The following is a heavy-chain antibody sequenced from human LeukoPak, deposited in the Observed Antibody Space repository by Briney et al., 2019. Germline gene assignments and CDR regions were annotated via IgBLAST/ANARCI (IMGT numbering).Heavy chain of an antibody. D-gene: IGHD6-19*01. V-gene: IGHV1-8*01. Sequence: ASVKVSRKASGYTFTSYDINWVRQATGQGLEWMGWMNPNSGNTGYAQKFQGRVTMTRNTSISTAYMGLSSLRSEDTAVYYCARGVKAVAVASYYFDYWGQGTLVTVSS. CDR1: GYTFTSYD. CDR2: MNPNSGNT. CDR3: ARGVKAVAVASYYFDY. J-gene: IGHJ4*02.